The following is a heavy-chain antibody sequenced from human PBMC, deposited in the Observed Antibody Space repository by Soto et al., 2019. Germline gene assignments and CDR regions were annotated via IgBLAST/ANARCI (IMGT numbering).Heavy chain of an antibody. Sequence: SEALSLTCTVSGCSISSGGYYWSWIRQHPGKGLEWIGYIYYSGSTYYNPSLKSRVTISVDTSKNQFSLKLSSVTAADTAVYYCARVLYSSGWPHYDYWGQGTLVTVSS. V-gene: IGHV4-31*03. J-gene: IGHJ4*02. CDR2: IYYSGST. D-gene: IGHD6-19*01. CDR1: GCSISSGGYY. CDR3: ARVLYSSGWPHYDY.